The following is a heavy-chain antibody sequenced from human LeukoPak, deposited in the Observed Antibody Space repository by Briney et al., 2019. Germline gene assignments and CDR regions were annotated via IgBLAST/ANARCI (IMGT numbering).Heavy chain of an antibody. D-gene: IGHD3-22*01. CDR1: GFTFSIYA. Sequence: PGGSLRLSCSASGFTFSIYAMHWVRQAPGKGLQYVSAITSNGGSTYYADSVKGRFTISRDNSKNTLYLQMNSLRAEDTAVYYCARVYNYDFDYWGQGTLVTVSS. V-gene: IGHV3-64*04. CDR2: ITSNGGST. J-gene: IGHJ4*02. CDR3: ARVYNYDFDY.